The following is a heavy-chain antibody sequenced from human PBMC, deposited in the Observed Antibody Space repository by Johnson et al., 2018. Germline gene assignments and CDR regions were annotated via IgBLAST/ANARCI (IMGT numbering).Heavy chain of an antibody. D-gene: IGHD6-19*01. J-gene: IGHJ6*02. CDR1: GGTFSSYA. Sequence: VQLVETGAEVKKPGSSVKVSCKASGGTFSSYAISWVRQAPGQGLEWMGGIIPIFGTANYAQKFQGRVTITADESTSTAYMELSSLRSEDTAVYYCVRDSHSSGWYAPYYYYYGMDVWGQGTTVTVSS. CDR3: VRDSHSSGWYAPYYYYYGMDV. CDR2: IIPIFGTA. V-gene: IGHV1-69*01.